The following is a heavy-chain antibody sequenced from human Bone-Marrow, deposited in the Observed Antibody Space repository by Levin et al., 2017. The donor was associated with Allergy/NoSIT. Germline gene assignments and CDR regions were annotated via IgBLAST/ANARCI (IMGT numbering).Heavy chain of an antibody. CDR2: INPNSGVS. D-gene: IGHD1-26*01. Sequence: PLASVKVSCKTSGYTFTDHFIHWVRQAPGQGREWMGWINPNSGVSKYGEKFKGRVTMTRDTSITTAYMELSGLRSDDTAIYYCARDIDIVKTIQEWGQGTLVTVSS. CDR1: GYTFTDHF. J-gene: IGHJ4*02. CDR3: ARDIDIVKTIQE. V-gene: IGHV1-2*02.